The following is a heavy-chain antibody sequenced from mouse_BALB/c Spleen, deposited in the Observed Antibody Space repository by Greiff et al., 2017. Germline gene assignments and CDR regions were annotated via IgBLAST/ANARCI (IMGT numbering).Heavy chain of an antibody. D-gene: IGHD2-1*01. J-gene: IGHJ2*01. CDR3: ARRDGNYDFDY. CDR1: GFTFSSYG. Sequence: EVKVVESGGDLVKPGGSLKLSCAASGFTFSSYGMSWVRQTPDKRLEWVATISSGGSYTYYPDSVKGRFTISRDNAKNTLYLQMSSLKSEDTAMYYCARRDGNYDFDYWGQGTTLTVSS. CDR2: ISSGGSYT. V-gene: IGHV5-6*02.